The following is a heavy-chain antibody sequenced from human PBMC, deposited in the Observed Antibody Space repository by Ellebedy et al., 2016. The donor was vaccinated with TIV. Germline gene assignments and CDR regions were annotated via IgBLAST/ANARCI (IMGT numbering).Heavy chain of an antibody. CDR1: GASMSSSSSY. CDR2: MYHSGRT. J-gene: IGHJ5*02. Sequence: GSLRLSCTVSGASMSSSSSYWGWIRQPPGKGLEWIGSMYHSGRTFYKPSPRSRLTISVETSKNQFSLKLTSATAADTAVYYCARGFGELLYVRWFDTWGQGTLVTVSS. CDR3: ARGFGELLYVRWFDT. D-gene: IGHD3-10*01. V-gene: IGHV4-39*01.